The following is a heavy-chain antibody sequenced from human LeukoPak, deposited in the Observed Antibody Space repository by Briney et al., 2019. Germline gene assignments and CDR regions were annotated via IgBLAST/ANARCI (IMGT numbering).Heavy chain of an antibody. CDR1: GGSISSYY. V-gene: IGHV4-4*07. Sequence: SETLSLTCTVSGGSISSYYWSWIRQPAGKGLEWIGRIYTSGSTNYNPSLKSRVTMSVDTSKNQFSLKLSSVTAADTAVYYCARSHCSGSSCYKYYFDYWGQGTLVTVSS. CDR2: IYTSGST. D-gene: IGHD2-15*01. J-gene: IGHJ4*02. CDR3: ARSHCSGSSCYKYYFDY.